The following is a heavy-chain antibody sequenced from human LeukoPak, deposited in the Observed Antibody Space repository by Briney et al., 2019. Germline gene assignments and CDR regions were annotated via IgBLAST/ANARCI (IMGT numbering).Heavy chain of an antibody. Sequence: SETLSLTCTVSAGSISYSYWSWIRQPPGKGLEWIGSIYHSRSTYYNPSLKSRVTISVDTSKNQFSLKLSSVTAADTAVYYCARDRVGGNDYYGSGSYYYFDYWGQGTLVTVSS. D-gene: IGHD3-10*01. J-gene: IGHJ4*02. CDR3: ARDRVGGNDYYGSGSYYYFDY. CDR2: IYHSRST. CDR1: AGSISYSY. V-gene: IGHV4-38-2*02.